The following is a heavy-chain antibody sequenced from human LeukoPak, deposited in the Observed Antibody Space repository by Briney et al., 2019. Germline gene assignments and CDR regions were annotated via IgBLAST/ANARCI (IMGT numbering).Heavy chain of an antibody. CDR3: AGGFDRSKVGY. V-gene: IGHV4-31*03. CDR1: GGSITGGDYY. CDR2: IRYSGST. J-gene: IGHJ4*02. Sequence: PSETLSLTCTVSGGSITGGDYYLNSIRQHPGRGLECIGYIRYSGSTHYNPSLKSRVTISVDTSKNQFSLNLSSVTAADTAVYYCAGGFDRSKVGYWGEGTLVTVSS. D-gene: IGHD3-16*01.